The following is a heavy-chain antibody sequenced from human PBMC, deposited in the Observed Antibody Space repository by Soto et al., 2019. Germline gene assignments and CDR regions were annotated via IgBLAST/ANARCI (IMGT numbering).Heavy chain of an antibody. CDR2: IYWDDDK. V-gene: IGHV2-5*02. CDR1: GFSLSTSGVG. Sequence: SGPTLVNPTQTLTLTCTFSGFSLSTSGVGVGWIRQPPGKALEWLALIYWDDDKRYSPSLKSRLTITKDTSKNQVVLTMTNMDPVDTATYYCAHRLTSITLGRGVILHIQDAIDIWGQATIVTVSS. CDR3: AHRLTSITLGRGVILHIQDAIDI. J-gene: IGHJ3*02. D-gene: IGHD3-10*01.